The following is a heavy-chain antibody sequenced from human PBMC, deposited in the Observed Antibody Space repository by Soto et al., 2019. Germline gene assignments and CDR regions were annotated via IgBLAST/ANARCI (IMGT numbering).Heavy chain of an antibody. D-gene: IGHD3-22*01. CDR1: EYRFTSYW. J-gene: IGHJ3*02. CDR2: IDPTDSYT. V-gene: IGHV5-10-1*03. Sequence: VQLVQSGAEAKKPGESLRISCKGSEYRFTSYWIAWVRQMPGKGLELLGKIDPTDSYTNYRPSFQGHVTISVDKSISAAYLQWSSLKASDTAMYYCARRWGWNGSGYHYAFDIWGQGTMVTVSS. CDR3: ARRWGWNGSGYHYAFDI.